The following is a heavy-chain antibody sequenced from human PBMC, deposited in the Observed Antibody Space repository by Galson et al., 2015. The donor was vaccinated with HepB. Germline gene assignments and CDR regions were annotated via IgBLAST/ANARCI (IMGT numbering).Heavy chain of an antibody. Sequence: SVKVSCKASGYTLTSYGISWVRQAPGQGLEWMGWISAYNDNTNYAQKLQGRVTMTTDTSTSTAYMELRSLRSDDTAVDYCAGDEQWVSEERRGQFDYWGQGTLVTVSS. CDR1: GYTLTSYG. CDR3: AGDEQWVSEERRGQFDY. J-gene: IGHJ4*02. CDR2: ISAYNDNT. D-gene: IGHD6-19*01. V-gene: IGHV1-18*04.